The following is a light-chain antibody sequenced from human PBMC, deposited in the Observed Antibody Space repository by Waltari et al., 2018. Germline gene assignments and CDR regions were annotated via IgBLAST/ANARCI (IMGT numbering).Light chain of an antibody. CDR2: RAS. CDR1: QSVGSSS. V-gene: IGKV3-20*01. Sequence: EIVLTQSPRTASLSPGERVTLPCRASQSVGSSSLAWYQQKPGQAPRLVIYRASRRATGIPDRFSGSGSGTDFSLTISRLEPEDFAVYYCQQHGTLPATFGQGTKVEIK. J-gene: IGKJ1*01. CDR3: QQHGTLPAT.